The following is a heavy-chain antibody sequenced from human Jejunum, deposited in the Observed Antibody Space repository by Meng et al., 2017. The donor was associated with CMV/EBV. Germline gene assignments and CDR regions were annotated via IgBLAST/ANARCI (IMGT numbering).Heavy chain of an antibody. D-gene: IGHD3-22*01. CDR3: ARDRAYYFDSSASAWFDP. CDR2: IYYTGNT. Sequence: SSDDYYWSWIRQPPGRGLEWIGYIYYTGNTYYNASLRGRVTMSVDTSKNQFSLNLSSVTAADTAVYYCARDRAYYFDSSASAWFDPWGQGTLVTVSS. V-gene: IGHV4-30-4*08. J-gene: IGHJ5*02. CDR1: SSDDYY.